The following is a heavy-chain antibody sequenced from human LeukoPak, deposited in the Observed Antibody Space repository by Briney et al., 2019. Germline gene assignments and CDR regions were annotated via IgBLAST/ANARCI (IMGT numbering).Heavy chain of an antibody. V-gene: IGHV5-51*01. CDR3: ARRTTYCSSTSCYYGY. CDR1: GYSFNTYW. CDR2: IYPGDSDT. D-gene: IGHD2-2*01. J-gene: IGHJ4*02. Sequence: GESLKISCKGSGYSFNTYWIGWVRQMPGKGLEWMGIIYPGDSDTKYSPSFQGQVTISADKSISTAYLQWSSLKASDTAMYYCARRTTYCSSTSCYYGYWGQGTLVTVSS.